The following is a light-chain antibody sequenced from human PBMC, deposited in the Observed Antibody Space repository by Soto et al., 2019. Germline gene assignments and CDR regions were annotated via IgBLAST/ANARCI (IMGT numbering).Light chain of an antibody. V-gene: IGKV3D-20*02. CDR1: QSVSSSY. Sequence: ETVLTQSPGTLSLSPGQRPTLSCRASQSVSSSYLARYQQKSGQAPRLLIYGASSRATGIPDRFSGSGSGTDFTIAISSLEPEDFAVYYCQQRSNWPPITFGQGTRLDIK. CDR2: GAS. CDR3: QQRSNWPPIT. J-gene: IGKJ5*01.